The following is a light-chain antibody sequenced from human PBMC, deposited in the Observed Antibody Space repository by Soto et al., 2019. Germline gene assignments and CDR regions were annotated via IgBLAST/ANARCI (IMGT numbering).Light chain of an antibody. Sequence: VMTQSPATLSVSPGENATRSRRASQSISTSLAWYQQRPGQAPRLLIYDASSKATGTPDRFSGSGSGTDFTLTISRLEPEDFAVYYCQQFSSYPLTFGGGTKVDIK. CDR3: QQFSSYPLT. J-gene: IGKJ4*01. V-gene: IGKV3-20*01. CDR2: DAS. CDR1: QSISTS.